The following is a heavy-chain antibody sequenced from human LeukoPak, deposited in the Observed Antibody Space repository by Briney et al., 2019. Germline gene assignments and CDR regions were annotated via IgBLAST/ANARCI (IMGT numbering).Heavy chain of an antibody. CDR3: AKDLTYCSGGSCYLVDY. V-gene: IGHV3-23*01. CDR2: LSGGGGGT. J-gene: IGHJ4*02. D-gene: IGHD2-15*01. Sequence: GVPLSRSSSGSGFTFTGYAMSRVPPAPGQGWEWVPDLSGGGGGTYYADSVKGRFTISRDNSKNMLYLQMNSRRADDTAVYYCAKDLTYCSGGSCYLVDYWGQGTLVTVSS. CDR1: GFTFTGYA.